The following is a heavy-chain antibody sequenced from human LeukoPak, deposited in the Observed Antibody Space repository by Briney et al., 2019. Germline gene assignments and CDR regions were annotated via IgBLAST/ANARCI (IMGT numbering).Heavy chain of an antibody. D-gene: IGHD1-26*01. Sequence: GGSLRLSCAASGFIFRSYAMHWVRQAPGEGLEWVALISYDGSNEYYADSLKGRFTISRDNSKNTLYLQMNSLRAEDTAVYYCARSFSGSYPDFDYWGQGTPVTVSS. CDR3: ARSFSGSYPDFDY. J-gene: IGHJ4*02. V-gene: IGHV3-30*04. CDR1: GFIFRSYA. CDR2: ISYDGSNE.